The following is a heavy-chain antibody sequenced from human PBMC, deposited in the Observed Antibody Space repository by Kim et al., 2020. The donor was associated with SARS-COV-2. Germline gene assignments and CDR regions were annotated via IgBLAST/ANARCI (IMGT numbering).Heavy chain of an antibody. CDR2: ITPSGGST. D-gene: IGHD6-19*01. V-gene: IGHV1-46*01. CDR3: VRNSIALAGQAFSTRFDP. J-gene: IGHJ5*02. Sequence: ASVKVSCKASGYTFITYYIHWVRQAPGQGLEWMGRITPSGGSTKYAQKFQGRVTMTSDTSTSTVYMELSNLRFEDTAVYYCVRNSIALAGQAFSTRFDPWGQGTQVTLSS. CDR1: GYTFITYY.